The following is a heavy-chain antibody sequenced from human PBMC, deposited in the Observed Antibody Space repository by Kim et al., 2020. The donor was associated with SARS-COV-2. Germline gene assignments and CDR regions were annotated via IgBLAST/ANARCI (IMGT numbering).Heavy chain of an antibody. D-gene: IGHD6-25*01. J-gene: IGHJ5*02. CDR2: INYNSGKI. V-gene: IGHV3-9*01. CDR3: AKARLTDSNWFDP. Sequence: GGSLRLSCVASGFSFDDSAMHWVRQAPGKGLEWVSGINYNSGKIGYADSVKGRFTISRGNAKNSLYLQMNSLRDEDTALYYCAKARLTDSNWFDPWGQGTLVTVSS. CDR1: GFSFDDSA.